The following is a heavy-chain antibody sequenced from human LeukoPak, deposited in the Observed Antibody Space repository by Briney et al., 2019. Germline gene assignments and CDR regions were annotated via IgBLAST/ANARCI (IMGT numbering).Heavy chain of an antibody. CDR1: GFTFSSYW. J-gene: IGHJ1*01. D-gene: IGHD3-22*01. CDR3: AIMTTYYDSSAYYPFQH. CDR2: IKQDGSEK. V-gene: IGHV3-7*01. Sequence: SGGSLRLSCAASGFTFSSYWMSWVRQAPGKGLEWVANIKQDGSEKFYVDSVKGRFTISRDNAKNSVFLQINSLRDEDTAVYYCAIMTTYYDSSAYYPFQHWGQGTLVTVSS.